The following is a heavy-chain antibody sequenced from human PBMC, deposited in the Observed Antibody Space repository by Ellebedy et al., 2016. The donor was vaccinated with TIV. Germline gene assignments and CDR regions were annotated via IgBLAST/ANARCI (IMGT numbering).Heavy chain of an antibody. V-gene: IGHV2-70*04. D-gene: IGHD6-19*01. CDR2: IDWDDDE. CDR3: ARMIRAVAGKSSPSTDYGMDV. CDR1: GFSLSTSGVG. J-gene: IGHJ6*02. Sequence: SGPTLVKPTQTLTLTCTFSGFSLSTSGVGVSWIRQPSGKALEWLARIDWDDDEFYTTSLRTRLTISKDTSKNQVVLTVTNMGPADTATYYCARMIRAVAGKSSPSTDYGMDVWGLGTTVTVSS.